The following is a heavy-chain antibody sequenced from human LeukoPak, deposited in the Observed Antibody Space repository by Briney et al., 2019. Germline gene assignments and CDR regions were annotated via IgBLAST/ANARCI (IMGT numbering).Heavy chain of an antibody. CDR1: GGTFSSYA. CDR2: IIPIFGTA. Sequence: SVKVSCKASGGTFSSYAISWVRQAPGQGLEWMGGIIPIFGTANYAQKFQGRVTITADKSTSTAYMELSSLRSEDTAVYYCASQRAVAGYDAFDIWGQGTMVTVSS. J-gene: IGHJ3*02. V-gene: IGHV1-69*06. D-gene: IGHD6-19*01. CDR3: ASQRAVAGYDAFDI.